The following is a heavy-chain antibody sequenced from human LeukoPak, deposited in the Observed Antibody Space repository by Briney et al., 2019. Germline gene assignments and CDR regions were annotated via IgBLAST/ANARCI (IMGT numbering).Heavy chain of an antibody. D-gene: IGHD2-2*02. CDR2: IYTSGST. CDR3: ARHRAEYCSSTSCHNRYYYMDV. V-gene: IGHV4-4*09. Sequence: SSETLSLTCTVSGGSISSYYWSWIRQPPGKGLEWIGYIYTSGSTNYNPSLKSRVTISVDTSKNQFSRKLSSVTAADTAVYYCARHRAEYCSSTSCHNRYYYMDVWGKGTTVTVSS. CDR1: GGSISSYY. J-gene: IGHJ6*03.